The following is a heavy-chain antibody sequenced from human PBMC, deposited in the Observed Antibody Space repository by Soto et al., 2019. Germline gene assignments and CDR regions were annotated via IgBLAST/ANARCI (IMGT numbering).Heavy chain of an antibody. J-gene: IGHJ4*02. CDR1: GVTVRSYA. D-gene: IGHD5-18*01. CDR3: VKTLQYSYGLPH. V-gene: IGHV3-64D*06. CDR2: ISSNGGST. Sequence: GCLELACSACGVTVRSYAMHWVRQAPGKGLEYVSAISSNGGSTYYADSVKGRFTISRDNSKNTLYLQMSSLRAEDTAVYYCVKTLQYSYGLPHWGQGTLVTVSS.